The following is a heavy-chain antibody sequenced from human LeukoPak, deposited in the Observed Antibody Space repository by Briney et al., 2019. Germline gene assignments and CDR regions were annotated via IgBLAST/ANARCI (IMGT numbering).Heavy chain of an antibody. Sequence: GGSLRLSCAASGFTFDDYTMHWVRQAPGKGLEWVSSISSSSSYTYYADSVKGRFTISGDNAKNSLYLQMNSLRAEDTAVYYCARDIVPAALTNWFDPWGQGTLVTVSS. CDR2: ISSSSSYT. CDR1: GFTFDDYT. V-gene: IGHV3-21*01. CDR3: ARDIVPAALTNWFDP. D-gene: IGHD2-2*01. J-gene: IGHJ5*02.